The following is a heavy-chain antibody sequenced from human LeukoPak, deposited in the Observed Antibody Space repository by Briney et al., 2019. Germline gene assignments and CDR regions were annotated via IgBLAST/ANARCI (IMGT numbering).Heavy chain of an antibody. J-gene: IGHJ5*02. CDR1: GGTFSSYA. D-gene: IGHD2-2*01. CDR3: ARDGCSSTNCLQNWFDP. Sequence: GASVKVSCKASGGTFSSYAISWVRQAPGQGLEWMGGIIPIFGTANYAQKFQGRVTITADESTSTAYMELSSLRSEDTAVYYCARDGCSSTNCLQNWFDPWGQGTLVTVSS. V-gene: IGHV1-69*13. CDR2: IIPIFGTA.